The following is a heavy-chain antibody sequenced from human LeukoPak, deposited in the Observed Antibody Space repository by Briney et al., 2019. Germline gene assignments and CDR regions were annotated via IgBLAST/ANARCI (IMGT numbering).Heavy chain of an antibody. V-gene: IGHV3-30-3*01. Sequence: PGGSLRLSCAAPGFTFSSYAMHWVRQAPGKGLEWVAVISYDGSNKYYADSVKGRFTISRDNSKNTLYLQMNSLRAEDTAVYYCARDGPRLRYCSSTSCFTSGYFQHWGQGTLVTVSS. CDR1: GFTFSSYA. CDR3: ARDGPRLRYCSSTSCFTSGYFQH. D-gene: IGHD2-2*01. J-gene: IGHJ1*01. CDR2: ISYDGSNK.